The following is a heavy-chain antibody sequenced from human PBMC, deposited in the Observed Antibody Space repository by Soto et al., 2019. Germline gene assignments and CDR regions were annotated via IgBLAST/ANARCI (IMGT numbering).Heavy chain of an antibody. V-gene: IGHV4-30-4*01. Sequence: SETLSLTCAVSGGSISSGGAYYWSWIRQSPGKGLEWIAYIHYSGSTNYNSSLKSRVTMSVDKANNQFSLKVSSVTAADTAVYYCAARAGNTYDPLDYWGQGTLVTVSS. CDR3: AARAGNTYDPLDY. CDR1: GGSISSGGAYY. J-gene: IGHJ4*02. D-gene: IGHD3-22*01. CDR2: IHYSGST.